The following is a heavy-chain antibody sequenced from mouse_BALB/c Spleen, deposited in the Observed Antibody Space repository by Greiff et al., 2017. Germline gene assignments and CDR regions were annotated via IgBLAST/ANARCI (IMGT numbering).Heavy chain of an antibody. J-gene: IGHJ3*01. Sequence: VQLQQSGAELVRPGTSVKVSCKASGYAFTNYLIEWVKQRPGQGLEWIGVINPGSGGTNYNEKFKGKATLTADKSSSTVYMQLSSLTSDDSAVYFCARGDDYDVFAYWGQGTLVTVSA. CDR1: GYAFTNYL. D-gene: IGHD2-4*01. V-gene: IGHV1-54*01. CDR2: INPGSGGT. CDR3: ARGDDYDVFAY.